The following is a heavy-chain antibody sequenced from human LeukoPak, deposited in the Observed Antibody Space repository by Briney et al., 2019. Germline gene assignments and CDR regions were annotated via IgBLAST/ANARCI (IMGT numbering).Heavy chain of an antibody. CDR3: AKAREASRLRYGMDV. CDR2: SNDKGDYT. CDR1: GFTFSSNA. V-gene: IGHV3-23*01. D-gene: IGHD3-16*01. J-gene: IGHJ6*02. Sequence: PRGSLRLSCAASGFTFSSNAMNWVRQAPGKGLEWVSGSNDKGDYTYYADSVRGRFTISRDNSKNMLYLQMNSLRVEDTALYYCAKAREASRLRYGMDVWGQGTTVTVSS.